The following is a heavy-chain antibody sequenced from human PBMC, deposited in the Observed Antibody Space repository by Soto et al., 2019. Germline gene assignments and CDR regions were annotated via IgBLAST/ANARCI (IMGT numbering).Heavy chain of an antibody. J-gene: IGHJ4*02. CDR2: ISSSGSII. Sequence: PGGSLSRSCAASGFTFSDYYMSWIRQAPGKGLEWVSYISSSGSIIYYADSVKGRFTISRDNAKNSLYLQMNSLRAEDTAVYYCARDLGYYDSSGYFDYWGQGTLVTVSS. CDR3: ARDLGYYDSSGYFDY. V-gene: IGHV3-11*01. D-gene: IGHD3-22*01. CDR1: GFTFSDYY.